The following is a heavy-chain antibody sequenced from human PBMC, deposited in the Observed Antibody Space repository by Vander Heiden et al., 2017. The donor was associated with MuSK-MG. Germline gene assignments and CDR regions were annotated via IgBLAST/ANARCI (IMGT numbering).Heavy chain of an antibody. CDR2: IYYSGST. CDR1: GGSISSSSYY. D-gene: IGHD2-8*01. V-gene: IGHV4-39*07. CDR3: ARDPGYGTNGVCLDWFDP. Sequence: QLQLQESGPGLVKLSETLSLTCTVSGGSISSSSYYWGWIRQPPGKGLEWIGSIYYSGSTYYNTSLKRRVTISVDTSKNQFSLKLSSVTAAETAVYYCARDPGYGTNGVCLDWFDPWGQGTLVTVSS. J-gene: IGHJ5*02.